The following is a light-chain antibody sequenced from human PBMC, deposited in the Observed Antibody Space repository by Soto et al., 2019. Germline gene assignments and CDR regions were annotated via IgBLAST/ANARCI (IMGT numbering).Light chain of an antibody. J-gene: IGKJ3*01. CDR2: GAS. CDR1: PSVSSSY. Sequence: EIVLTQSPGTLSLSPGERATLSCRASPSVSSSYLAWYQQKPGQAPRLLIYGASSRATGIPDRFSGSGSGTDFTLTISRLAPADFAVYYWQQSGSSITFGPGNKVDIK. CDR3: QQSGSSIT. V-gene: IGKV3-20*01.